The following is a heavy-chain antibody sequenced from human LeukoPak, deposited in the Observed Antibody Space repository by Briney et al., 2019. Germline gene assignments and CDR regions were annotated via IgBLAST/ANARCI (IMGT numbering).Heavy chain of an antibody. Sequence: GGSLRLSCAASGLAFSRFWVSWVRQAPGKGMEWVANINEDGSKKNYVDSVRGRFTISRDNAKDSLYLQMNSLRAEDTAVYYCASGGHLDYWGQGTPVTVSS. V-gene: IGHV3-7*03. J-gene: IGHJ4*02. CDR1: GLAFSRFW. CDR3: ASGGHLDY. D-gene: IGHD3-16*01. CDR2: INEDGSKK.